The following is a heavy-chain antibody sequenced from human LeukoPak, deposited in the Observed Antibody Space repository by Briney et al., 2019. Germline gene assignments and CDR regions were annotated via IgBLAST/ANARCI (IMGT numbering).Heavy chain of an antibody. CDR1: GXTFSTYW. D-gene: IGHD3-3*01. Sequence: GGSLRLSFAASGXTFSTYWMHWVRQAPGKELVWVSRIDSDGSNTIYADSVKGRFTISRDNAKNTLYLQMNSLRAEDTAVYYCSRGGIFHGFDIWGPGTLVAVSS. V-gene: IGHV3-74*01. CDR2: IDSDGSNT. CDR3: SRGGIFHGFDI. J-gene: IGHJ3*02.